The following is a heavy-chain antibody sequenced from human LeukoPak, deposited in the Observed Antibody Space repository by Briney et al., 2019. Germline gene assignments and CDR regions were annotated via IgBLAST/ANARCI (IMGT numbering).Heavy chain of an antibody. CDR1: GYAFTSYY. J-gene: IGHJ3*02. CDR3: ARDRRYGSGRFPRATDAFDI. Sequence: ASVKVSCKASGYAFTSYYMHWVRQAPGQGLEWMGIINPSGGSTNYAQKLQGRVTMTTDTSTSTAHMELRSLRSDDTAVYYCARDRRYGSGRFPRATDAFDIWGQGTMVTVSS. V-gene: IGHV1-46*01. D-gene: IGHD3-10*01. CDR2: INPSGGST.